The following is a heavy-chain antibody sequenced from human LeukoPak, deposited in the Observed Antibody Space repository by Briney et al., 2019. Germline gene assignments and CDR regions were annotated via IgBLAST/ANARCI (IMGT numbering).Heavy chain of an antibody. CDR2: VKGKTDGGTT. Sequence: GGSLRLSCEVSGFTFSNAWMSWVRQAPGKGLEWVGRVKGKTDGGTTDYGAPVKGRFTISRDDSKNTLYLQMNNLKTEDTAVYYCTTERRESSGWYNWCFDYWGQGTLVTVSS. D-gene: IGHD6-19*01. CDR3: TTERRESSGWYNWCFDY. V-gene: IGHV3-15*01. J-gene: IGHJ4*02. CDR1: GFTFSNAW.